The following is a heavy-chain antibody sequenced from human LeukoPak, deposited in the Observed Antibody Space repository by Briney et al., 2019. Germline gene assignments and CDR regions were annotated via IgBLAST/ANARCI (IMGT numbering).Heavy chain of an antibody. V-gene: IGHV3-30*18. CDR2: ISYDGSNK. Sequence: PGGSLRLSCAASGFTFSSSGMHWVRQAPGKGLEWVAVISYDGSNKYYADSVKGRFTFSRENSKNTLYLQMNSLRAEDTAVYYCAKEYCSNSVCHSLDYWGQGTLVTVSS. CDR3: AKEYCSNSVCHSLDY. J-gene: IGHJ4*02. D-gene: IGHD2-8*01. CDR1: GFTFSSSG.